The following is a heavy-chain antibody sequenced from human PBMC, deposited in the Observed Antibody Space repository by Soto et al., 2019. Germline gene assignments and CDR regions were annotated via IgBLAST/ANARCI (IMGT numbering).Heavy chain of an antibody. V-gene: IGHV3-33*01. CDR2: IWYDGSNK. CDR3: ARDAKSITIFGVVHNWFDP. CDR1: GFTFSSYG. Sequence: GGSLRLSCAASGFTFSSYGMHWVRQAPGKGLEWVAVIWYDGSNKYYADSVKGRFTISRDNSKNTLYLQMNSLRAEDTAVYYCARDAKSITIFGVVHNWFDPWGQGTLVTVSS. D-gene: IGHD3-3*01. J-gene: IGHJ5*02.